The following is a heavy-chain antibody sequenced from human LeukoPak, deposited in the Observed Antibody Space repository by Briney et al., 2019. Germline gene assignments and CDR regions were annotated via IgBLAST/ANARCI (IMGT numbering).Heavy chain of an antibody. CDR2: ISGSGGST. Sequence: GGSLRFSCAASGFTFSGYAMSWVRQAPGKGLEWVSAISGSGGSTYYADSVKGRFTISRDNSKNTLYLQMNSLRAEDTAVYYCATTAAGTVIDFDYWGQGTLVTVSS. CDR1: GFTFSGYA. V-gene: IGHV3-23*01. J-gene: IGHJ4*02. D-gene: IGHD6-13*01. CDR3: ATTAAGTVIDFDY.